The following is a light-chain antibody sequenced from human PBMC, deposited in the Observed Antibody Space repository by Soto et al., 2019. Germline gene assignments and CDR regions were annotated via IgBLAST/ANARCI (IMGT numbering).Light chain of an antibody. CDR3: QQYNNWPRT. Sequence: EIVMTQSPATLSVSPGERATLFCRASQSVSSNLAWYHQRPGQAPRLLIYGASTRATAIPARFSGSGSGTEFTLTISSLQSEDFAVYYCQQYNNWPRTFGQGTKVEIK. CDR2: GAS. CDR1: QSVSSN. V-gene: IGKV3-15*01. J-gene: IGKJ1*01.